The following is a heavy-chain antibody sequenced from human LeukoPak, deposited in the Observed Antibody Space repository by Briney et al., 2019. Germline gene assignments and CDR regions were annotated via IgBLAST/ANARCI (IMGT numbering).Heavy chain of an antibody. CDR1: GFTFSTYS. CDR2: ISPDSNYK. J-gene: IGHJ4*02. D-gene: IGHD6-13*01. CDR3: ARAGSIAAAGPHDY. V-gene: IGHV3-21*01. Sequence: GESLRLSCAASGFTFSTYSMNWLRLAPGKGLEWVSSISPDSNYKYYVDSVKGRFTISRDNAKSSLYLQMNSLRAEDTAVYYCARAGSIAAAGPHDYWGQGTLVTVSS.